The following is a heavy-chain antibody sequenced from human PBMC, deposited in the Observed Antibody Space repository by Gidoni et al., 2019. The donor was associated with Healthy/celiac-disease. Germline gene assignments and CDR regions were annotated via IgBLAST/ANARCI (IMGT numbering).Heavy chain of an antibody. Sequence: EVQLVESGGGLVQPGRSLRLSCTASGFTFGDYAMSVFRQAPGKGLEWVGCIRSKAYGGTTEYAASVKGRFTISRDDSKSIAYLQMNSLKTEDTAVYYCTRGRSGYYQYYFDYWGQGTLVTVSS. J-gene: IGHJ4*02. V-gene: IGHV3-49*03. CDR1: GFTFGDYA. CDR3: TRGRSGYYQYYFDY. D-gene: IGHD3-3*01. CDR2: IRSKAYGGTT.